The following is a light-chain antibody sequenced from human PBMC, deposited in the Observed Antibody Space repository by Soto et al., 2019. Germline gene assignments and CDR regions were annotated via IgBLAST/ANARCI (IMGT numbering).Light chain of an antibody. Sequence: QSVLTQPASVSGSPGQSITISCTGTSSDVGSYNLVSWYQQHPGKAPKVIIYEDTKWPSGASNRFTGSKSGITASLTISGLQAEDEADYYCCSYAGRSTWVFGGGTKLTVL. J-gene: IGLJ3*02. V-gene: IGLV2-23*01. CDR2: EDT. CDR3: CSYAGRSTWV. CDR1: SSDVGSYNL.